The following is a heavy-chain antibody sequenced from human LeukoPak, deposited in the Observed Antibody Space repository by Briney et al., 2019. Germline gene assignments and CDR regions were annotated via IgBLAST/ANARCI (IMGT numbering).Heavy chain of an antibody. V-gene: IGHV3-53*01. CDR1: GFTVSTNS. Sequence: GGSLRLSCTVSGFTVSTNSMSWVRQAPGKGLEWVSFIYSDNTHYSDSVKGRFTISRDNSKNTLYLQMNSLRAEDTAVYYCVRGSDYGDPQFIDPWGQGTLVTVSS. D-gene: IGHD4-17*01. CDR3: VRGSDYGDPQFIDP. CDR2: IYSDNT. J-gene: IGHJ5*02.